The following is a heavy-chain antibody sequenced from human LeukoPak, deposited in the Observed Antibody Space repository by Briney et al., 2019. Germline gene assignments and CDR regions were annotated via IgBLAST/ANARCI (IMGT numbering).Heavy chain of an antibody. D-gene: IGHD3-9*01. CDR2: ISGSGGST. Sequence: GGSLRPSCAASGFTFSSYAMSWVRQAPGKGLEWVSAISGSGGSTYYADSVKGRFTISRDNSKNTLYLQMNSLRAEDTAVYYCAKVGGILTGSDAFDIWGQGTMVTVSS. V-gene: IGHV3-23*01. J-gene: IGHJ3*02. CDR3: AKVGGILTGSDAFDI. CDR1: GFTFSSYA.